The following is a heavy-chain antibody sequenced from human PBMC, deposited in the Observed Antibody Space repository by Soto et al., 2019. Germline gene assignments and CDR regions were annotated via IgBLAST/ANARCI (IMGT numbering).Heavy chain of an antibody. CDR1: GGSFSGYY. D-gene: IGHD3-16*01. CDR2: INHSGST. Sequence: PSETLSLTCAVYGGSFSGYYWSWIRQPPGKGLEWIGEINHSGSTNYNPSLKSRVTISVDTSKNQFSLKLSSVTAADTAVYYCGRGKTGGVRDVWAKGTTVTVPS. J-gene: IGHJ6*04. CDR3: GRGKTGGVRDV. V-gene: IGHV4-34*01.